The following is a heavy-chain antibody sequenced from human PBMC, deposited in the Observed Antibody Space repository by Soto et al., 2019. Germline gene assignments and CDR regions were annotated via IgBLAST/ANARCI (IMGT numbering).Heavy chain of an antibody. Sequence: EVQLVESGGGLVQPGGSLRLSCAASGFTFSSYWMHWVRQAPGKGLVRVSRIKSDGSSTSYADSVTGRFTISRDNAKNTLYLQMNRLRAEDTAVYYCARDRDGSAWYEYWYFDLWGRGTLVTVSS. D-gene: IGHD6-19*01. CDR3: ARDRDGSAWYEYWYFDL. J-gene: IGHJ2*01. CDR1: GFTFSSYW. CDR2: IKSDGSST. V-gene: IGHV3-74*01.